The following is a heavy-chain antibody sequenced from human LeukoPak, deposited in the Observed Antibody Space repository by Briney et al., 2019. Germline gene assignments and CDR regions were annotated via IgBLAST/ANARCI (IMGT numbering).Heavy chain of an antibody. CDR2: VYYSGST. CDR1: GASINSYY. Sequence: SETLSLTCSVSGASINSYYWSWIRQPPGKGLEWIGYVYYSGSTNYNSSLKSRVTISIDMSKNQFSLKLSSVTAADTAVYYCARDTSGYYPDYWGQGTLVTVSS. V-gene: IGHV4-59*12. J-gene: IGHJ4*02. CDR3: ARDTSGYYPDY. D-gene: IGHD3-22*01.